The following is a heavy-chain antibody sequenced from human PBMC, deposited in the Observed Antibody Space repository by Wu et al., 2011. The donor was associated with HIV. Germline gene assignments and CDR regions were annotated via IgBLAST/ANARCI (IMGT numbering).Heavy chain of an antibody. Sequence: QVQLVQSGAEVKKPGSSLKVSCRTSGDSFNTYAISWVRQAPGQGLEWMGRVIPVFGPAEYAHKFHGRLTITADTSTSTAYLELSTLSSEDTAVYYCARDGAADHITSYFDYWGPGTLVIVSS. CDR1: GDSFNTYA. CDR2: VIPVFGPA. D-gene: IGHD1-20*01. CDR3: ARDGAADHITSYFDY. V-gene: IGHV1-69*08. J-gene: IGHJ4*01.